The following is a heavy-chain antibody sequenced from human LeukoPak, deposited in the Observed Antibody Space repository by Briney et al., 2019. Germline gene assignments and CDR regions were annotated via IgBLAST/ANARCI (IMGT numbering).Heavy chain of an antibody. V-gene: IGHV3-30*18. CDR2: ISYDGSNK. CDR3: AKTHQYYDFWSGYPDY. D-gene: IGHD3-3*01. Sequence: GGSLRLSCAASGFTFSSYGMHWVRQAPGKGLEWVAVISYDGSNKYYADSVKGRFTISRDNSKNTLYLQMNSLRAEDTAVYYCAKTHQYYDFWSGYPDYWGQGTLVTVSS. CDR1: GFTFSSYG. J-gene: IGHJ4*02.